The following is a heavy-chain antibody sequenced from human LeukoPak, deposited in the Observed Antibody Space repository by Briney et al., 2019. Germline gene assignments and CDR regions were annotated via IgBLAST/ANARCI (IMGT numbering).Heavy chain of an antibody. V-gene: IGHV3-11*06. J-gene: IGHJ4*02. CDR3: ARGTTGGYSPSH. CDR1: GFTFSDYY. D-gene: IGHD5-12*01. CDR2: ISGDSTFT. Sequence: PGGSLRLSCAASGFTFSDYYMSWIRQAPGKGLEWLSYISGDSTFTNYADSVKGRFTISRDNAKNSLYLQMNSLRTEDTAVYYCARGTTGGYSPSHWGQGTLVTVSS.